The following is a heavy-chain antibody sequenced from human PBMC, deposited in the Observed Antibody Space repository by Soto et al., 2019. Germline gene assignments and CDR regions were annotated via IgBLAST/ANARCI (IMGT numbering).Heavy chain of an antibody. CDR3: ARAVEMYASGWYYLDY. CDR1: GGSISSYY. V-gene: IGHV4-59*01. J-gene: IGHJ4*02. D-gene: IGHD6-19*01. CDR2: IYYSEST. Sequence: QVQLQESGPGLLKPSETLSLTCTVSGGSISSYYWSWIRQPPGKGLEWTGFIYYSESTNYNPSLHSRVTISVATSKNQFSLRLTSVTAADTAVYYCARAVEMYASGWYYLDYWGQGTLVTVSS.